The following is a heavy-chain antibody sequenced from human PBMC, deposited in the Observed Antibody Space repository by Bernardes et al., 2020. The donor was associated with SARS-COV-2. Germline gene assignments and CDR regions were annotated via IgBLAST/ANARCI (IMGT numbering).Heavy chain of an antibody. V-gene: IGHV4-39*01. CDR3: ARYFDASGLASFDY. J-gene: IGHJ4*02. Sequence: SETLSLTCTVSGGSISSGNSYFCAWIRQPPGKGLAWIGSIRYSGSTHYNPSLQSRVTMSRDTSKNQFSLKVNSVTAADTAVYFCARYFDASGLASFDYWGQGTLVTVSS. D-gene: IGHD3-16*01. CDR2: IRYSGST. CDR1: GGSISSGNSYF.